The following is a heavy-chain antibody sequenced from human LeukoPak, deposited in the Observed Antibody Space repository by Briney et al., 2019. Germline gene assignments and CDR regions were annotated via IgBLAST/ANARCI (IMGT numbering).Heavy chain of an antibody. D-gene: IGHD6-13*01. CDR2: IYYSGST. CDR3: ARMPIAAARTYFDY. J-gene: IGHJ4*02. CDR1: GVSISSYY. V-gene: IGHV4-59*01. Sequence: SETLSLTCTVSGVSISSYYWSWIRQPPGKGLEWIGYIYYSGSTNYNPSLKSRVTISVDTSKNQFSLKLSSVTAADTAVYYCARMPIAAARTYFDYWGQGTLVTVSS.